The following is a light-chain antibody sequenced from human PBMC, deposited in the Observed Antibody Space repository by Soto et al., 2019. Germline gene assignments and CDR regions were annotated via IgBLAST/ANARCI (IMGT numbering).Light chain of an antibody. V-gene: IGKV1-5*01. Sequence: IQMTQSPSTLPASVGDRVTITCRASQSISNWLAWYQQKPGTAPKVLIYRSSNLQSGVPSRFSASGSCTDFTLPTRRMPTDDFQNYLCYPRAFGQGTRLEIK. CDR1: QSISNW. CDR2: RSS. CDR3: YPRA. J-gene: IGKJ5*01.